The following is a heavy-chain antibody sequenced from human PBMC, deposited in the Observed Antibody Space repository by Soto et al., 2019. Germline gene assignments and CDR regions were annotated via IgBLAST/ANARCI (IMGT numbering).Heavy chain of an antibody. CDR3: ASRQITFGGAGAFDI. V-gene: IGHV4-31*03. Sequence: PSETLSLACTVSGGSISSGGYYWSWIRQHPGKGLEWIGYIYYSGSTYYNPSLKSRVTISVDTSKNQFSLKLSSVTAADTAVYYCASRQITFGGAGAFDIWGQGTMVTVS. D-gene: IGHD3-16*01. CDR2: IYYSGST. J-gene: IGHJ3*02. CDR1: GGSISSGGYY.